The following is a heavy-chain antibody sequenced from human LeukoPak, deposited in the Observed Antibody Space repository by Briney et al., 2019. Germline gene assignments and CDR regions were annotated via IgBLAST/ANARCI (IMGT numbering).Heavy chain of an antibody. CDR3: ASLRLSRAGYNLGYFDY. CDR2: INHSGST. D-gene: IGHD5-24*01. Sequence: GSLRLSCAASGFTVSSNYMSWVRQPPGKGLEWIGEINHSGSTNYNPSLKSRVTISVDTSKNQFSLKLSSVTAADTAVYYCASLRLSRAGYNLGYFDYWGQGTLVTVSS. V-gene: IGHV4-34*01. CDR1: GFTVSSNY. J-gene: IGHJ4*02.